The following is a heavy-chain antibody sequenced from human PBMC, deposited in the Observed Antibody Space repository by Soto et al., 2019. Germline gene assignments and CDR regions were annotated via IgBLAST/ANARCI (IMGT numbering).Heavy chain of an antibody. Sequence: GSLRLSCAASGFTFSSYSMNWVRQAPGKGLEWVSSISSSSSYIYYADSVKGRFTISRDNAKNSLYLQMNSLRAEDTAVYYCASPAISTLRTDYFDYWGQGTLVTVSS. CDR1: GFTFSSYS. D-gene: IGHD4-17*01. J-gene: IGHJ4*02. CDR2: ISSSSSYI. V-gene: IGHV3-21*01. CDR3: ASPAISTLRTDYFDY.